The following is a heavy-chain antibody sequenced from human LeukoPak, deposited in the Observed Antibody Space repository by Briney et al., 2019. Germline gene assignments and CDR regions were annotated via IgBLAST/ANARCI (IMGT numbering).Heavy chain of an antibody. CDR2: LYSDGNT. D-gene: IGHD1-14*01. V-gene: IGHV3-53*01. CDR3: ARGVEPLAANTLAY. J-gene: IGHJ4*02. Sequence: GGSLRLSCAASGFTVITSDMTWVRQAPGKGLEWVSVLYSDGNTKYADSVQGRFTISRDNSKNTLYLEMNSLSPDDTAVYYCARGVEPLAANTLAYCGQGTLVTVSS. CDR1: GFTVITSD.